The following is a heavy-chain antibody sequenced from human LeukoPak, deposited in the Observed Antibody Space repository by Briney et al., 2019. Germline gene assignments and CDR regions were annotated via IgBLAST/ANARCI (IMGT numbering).Heavy chain of an antibody. CDR1: GGTFSSYV. D-gene: IGHD6-13*01. CDR2: IIPIFATA. V-gene: IGHV1-69*13. Sequence: GASVRVSCMASGGTFSSYVISWVRQAPGEGLGWIGGIIPIFATANFAQTLRGRVTITADESTSTAYIELSTLRSEDTAVYYCARVHDAAAATPLYYYYYSMDVWGQGTTVTVSS. J-gene: IGHJ6*02. CDR3: ARVHDAAAATPLYYYYYSMDV.